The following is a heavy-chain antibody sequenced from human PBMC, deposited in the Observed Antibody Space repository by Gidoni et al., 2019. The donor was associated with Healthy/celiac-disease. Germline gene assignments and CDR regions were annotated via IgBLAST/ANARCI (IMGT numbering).Heavy chain of an antibody. V-gene: IGHV4-39*01. Sequence: QLQLQESGPGLVKPSETLSLTCTVSGGSLSSSSYYWGWIRQPPGKGLEWIGSIYYSGSTYYNPSLKSRVTISVDTSKNQFSLKLSSVTAADTAVYYCARQGRVLPDAFDIWGQGTMVTVSS. CDR3: ARQGRVLPDAFDI. J-gene: IGHJ3*02. CDR1: GGSLSSSSYY. CDR2: IYYSGST. D-gene: IGHD3-10*01.